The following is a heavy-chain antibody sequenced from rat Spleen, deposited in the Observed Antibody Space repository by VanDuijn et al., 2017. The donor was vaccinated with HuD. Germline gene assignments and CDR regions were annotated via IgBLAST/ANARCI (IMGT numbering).Heavy chain of an antibody. Sequence: EVQLQESGPGLVKPSQSLSLTCSVTGYSITSNYWGWIRKFPGNKMEWIGHISYSGSTSYNPSLKSRISITRDTSKNQFFLQLNSVTTEDTATYYCARSLPGYTWFAYWGQGTLVTVSS. D-gene: IGHD1-4*01. CDR3: ARSLPGYTWFAY. CDR2: ISYSGST. V-gene: IGHV3-1*01. J-gene: IGHJ3*01. CDR1: GYSITSNY.